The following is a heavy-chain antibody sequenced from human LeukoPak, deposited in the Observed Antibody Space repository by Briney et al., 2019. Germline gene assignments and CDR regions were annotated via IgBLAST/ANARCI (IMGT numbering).Heavy chain of an antibody. V-gene: IGHV4-39*01. CDR3: ARQRGSTSCYGMDV. Sequence: SETLSLTCTVSGGSISSYYWGWIRQPPGKGLEWIGSIYYSGSTYYNPSLKSRVTMSVDTSKNQFSLKLSSVTAADTAVYYCARQRGSTSCYGMDVWGQGTTVTVSS. CDR1: GGSISSYY. D-gene: IGHD2-2*01. CDR2: IYYSGST. J-gene: IGHJ6*02.